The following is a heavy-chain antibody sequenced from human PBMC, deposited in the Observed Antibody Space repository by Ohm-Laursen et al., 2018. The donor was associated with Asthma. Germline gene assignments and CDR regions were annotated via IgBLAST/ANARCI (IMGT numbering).Heavy chain of an antibody. J-gene: IGHJ6*02. CDR3: ARSTYGDYGLYYYGMDV. Sequence: SLRLSCAASGFTFSSYAMSWVRQAPGKGLEWVSGISSSGGSTYYADNVKGRFTISRDNSKNTLYLQMNSLRSEDTAVYYCARSTYGDYGLYYYGMDVWGQGTTVTVSS. CDR1: GFTFSSYA. CDR2: ISSSGGST. V-gene: IGHV3-23*01. D-gene: IGHD4-17*01.